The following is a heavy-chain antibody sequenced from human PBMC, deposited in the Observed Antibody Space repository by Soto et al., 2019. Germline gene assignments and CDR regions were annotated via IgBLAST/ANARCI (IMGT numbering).Heavy chain of an antibody. CDR3: AREGIAAAGTDYYYGMDV. CDR1: GFTFSDYY. D-gene: IGHD6-13*01. Sequence: GGSLRLSCAASGFTFSDYYMSRIRQAPGKGLEWVSYISSSSSYTNYADSVKGRFTISRDNAKNSLYLQMNSLRAEDTAVYYCAREGIAAAGTDYYYGMDVWGQGTTVTVSS. J-gene: IGHJ6*02. CDR2: ISSSSSYT. V-gene: IGHV3-11*06.